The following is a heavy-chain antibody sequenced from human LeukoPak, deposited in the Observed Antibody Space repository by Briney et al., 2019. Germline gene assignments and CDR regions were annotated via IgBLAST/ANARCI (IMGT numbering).Heavy chain of an antibody. V-gene: IGHV1-2*02. D-gene: IGHD2-15*01. J-gene: IGHJ5*02. CDR1: GYTFTGYY. Sequence: GASVKVSCKASGYTFTGYYMHWVRQAPGQGLEWMGWINPNSGGTNYAQKFQGRVTMTRDMSISTAYMELSRLRSDDTAVYYCARDLGYCSGGSCYRKFDPWGQGTLVTVSS. CDR2: INPNSGGT. CDR3: ARDLGYCSGGSCYRKFDP.